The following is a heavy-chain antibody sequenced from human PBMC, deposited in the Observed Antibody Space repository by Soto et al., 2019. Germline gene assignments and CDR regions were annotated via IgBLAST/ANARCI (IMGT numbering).Heavy chain of an antibody. CDR2: IKSKTDGGTT. CDR1: GFTFSNAW. CDR3: TTGDSGYDFWFGAYDY. V-gene: IGHV3-15*07. D-gene: IGHD5-12*01. Sequence: EVQLVESGGGLVKPGGSLRLSCAASGFTFSNAWMNWVRQAPGKGLEWGGRIKSKTDGGTTDYAAPVKGRFTISRDDSKNTLYLQMNSLKTEDTAVYYCTTGDSGYDFWFGAYDYWGQGTLVTVSS. J-gene: IGHJ4*02.